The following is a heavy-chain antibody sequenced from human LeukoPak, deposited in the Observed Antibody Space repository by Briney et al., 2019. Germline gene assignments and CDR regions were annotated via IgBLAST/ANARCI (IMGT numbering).Heavy chain of an antibody. V-gene: IGHV4-39*01. CDR1: GGSISSSSYY. CDR3: ASIVSRDGYNFDY. D-gene: IGHD5-24*01. CDR2: IYYSGST. J-gene: IGHJ4*02. Sequence: SETLSLTCTVSGGSISSSSYYWGWIRQPPGKGLEWIGSIYYSGSTYYNPSLKSRVTISVDTSKNQFSLKLSSVTAADTAVYYCASIVSRDGYNFDYWSQGTLVTVSS.